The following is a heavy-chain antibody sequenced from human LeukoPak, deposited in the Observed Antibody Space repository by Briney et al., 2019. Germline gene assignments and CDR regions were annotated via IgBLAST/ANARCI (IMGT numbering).Heavy chain of an antibody. V-gene: IGHV1-69*13. Sequence: GASVKVSCKASGGTFSSYAISWVRQAPGQGLEWMGGIIPIFGTANYAQKLQGRVTITADESTSTAYMELSSLRSEDTAVYYCARDSVPYCSGGSCYWLDYWGQGTLVTVSS. J-gene: IGHJ4*02. CDR2: IIPIFGTA. CDR3: ARDSVPYCSGGSCYWLDY. CDR1: GGTFSSYA. D-gene: IGHD2-15*01.